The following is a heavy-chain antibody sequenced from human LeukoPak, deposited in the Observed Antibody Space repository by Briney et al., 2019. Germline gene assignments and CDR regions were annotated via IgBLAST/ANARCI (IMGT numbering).Heavy chain of an antibody. CDR3: ASYILTGYYNGHDAFDI. CDR2: IKQDGSDK. J-gene: IGHJ3*02. D-gene: IGHD3-9*01. Sequence: PGGSLRLSCVASGFKFSTYWMSWVRQAPGKGLEWVANIKQDGSDKYYVDSVKGRFTISRDNTKNSLYLQMNSLRAEDTAVYYCASYILTGYYNGHDAFDIWGQGTMVIVSS. V-gene: IGHV3-7*01. CDR1: GFKFSTYW.